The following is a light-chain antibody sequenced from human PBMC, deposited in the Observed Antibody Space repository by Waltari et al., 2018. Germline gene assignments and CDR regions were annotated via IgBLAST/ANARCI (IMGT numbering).Light chain of an antibody. CDR3: HQRGSWPNT. CDR2: DAS. Sequence: EVVLTQSPTTLSLSPGERATFSCRASQSVSTQLAWYQHKPGQAPRLVIADASVRATGIPARFSGSGSGTDFTLAISSVGPEDFAVYYCHQRGSWPNTFGQGTKLEIK. V-gene: IGKV3-11*01. CDR1: QSVSTQ. J-gene: IGKJ2*01.